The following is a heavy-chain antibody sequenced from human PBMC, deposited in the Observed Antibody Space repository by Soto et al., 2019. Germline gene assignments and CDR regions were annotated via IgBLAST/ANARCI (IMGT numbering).Heavy chain of an antibody. CDR3: ATKSLRITIFGVVTAFYYGMDV. V-gene: IGHV1-24*01. CDR2: FDPEDGET. Sequence: AASVKVSCKVSGYTLTELSMHWVRQAPGKGLEWMGGFDPEDGETIYAQKFQGRVTMTEDTSTDTAYMELSGLRSEDTAVYYCATKSLRITIFGVVTAFYYGMDVWGQGTTVTVSS. J-gene: IGHJ6*02. D-gene: IGHD3-3*01. CDR1: GYTLTELS.